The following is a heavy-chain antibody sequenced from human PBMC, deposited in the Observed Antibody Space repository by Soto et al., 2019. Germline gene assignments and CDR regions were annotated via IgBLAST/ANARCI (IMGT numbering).Heavy chain of an antibody. CDR1: GYTFTNYG. V-gene: IGHV1-18*01. Sequence: ASVKVSCKASGYTFTNYGISWVRQAPGQGLEWMGWINTYNGNTNHEQKLQGRVTMTTDTSTSTAYMELRSLRSDDTAVYYCARGVGSGTYYNQYNWFDPWGQGTLVTVSS. J-gene: IGHJ5*02. CDR2: INTYNGNT. CDR3: ARGVGSGTYYNQYNWFDP. D-gene: IGHD3-10*01.